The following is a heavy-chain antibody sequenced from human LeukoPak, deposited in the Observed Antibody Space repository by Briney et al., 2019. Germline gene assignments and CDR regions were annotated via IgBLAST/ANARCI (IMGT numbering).Heavy chain of an antibody. V-gene: IGHV4-4*02. CDR3: ARVSGSGLYFKSFDP. J-gene: IGHJ5*01. CDR2: VYHSGST. D-gene: IGHD3-10*01. CDR1: GDDISSSNW. Sequence: SETLSLTCSVSGDDISSSNWWTWVRQPPQQGLEWIGEVYHSGSTNYNPSLKSRIYMSVDKSQNRFSLRLTSVTAADTAVYFCARVSGSGLYFKSFDPWGQGTLVNVSS.